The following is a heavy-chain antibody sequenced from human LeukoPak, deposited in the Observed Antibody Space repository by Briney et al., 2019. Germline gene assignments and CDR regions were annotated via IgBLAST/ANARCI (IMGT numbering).Heavy chain of an antibody. D-gene: IGHD2-2*02. V-gene: IGHV4-59*01. CDR2: IYYSGST. CDR1: GGSISSYY. Sequence: PSETLSLTCTVSGGSISSYYWSWIRQPPGKGLEWIGYIYYSGSTNYNPSLKSRVTIPVDTSKNQFSLKLSSVTAADTAVYCCARSLPAAIGDFDYWGQGTLVTVSS. CDR3: ARSLPAAIGDFDY. J-gene: IGHJ4*02.